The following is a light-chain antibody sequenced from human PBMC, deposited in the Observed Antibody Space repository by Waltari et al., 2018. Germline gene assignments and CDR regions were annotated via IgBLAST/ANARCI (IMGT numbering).Light chain of an antibody. CDR3: CSFTSSSTWV. J-gene: IGLJ3*02. CDR1: TTELGGYNY. Sequence: QSAPTQPASVSGSLGQSITMPCTGPTTELGGYNYVRWYQQHPGKAPKLILYDVTSRPPGVSNRFSGSKSGNTASLTISGLQAEDEADYYCCSFTSSSTWVFGGGTKLTVL. V-gene: IGLV2-14*03. CDR2: DVT.